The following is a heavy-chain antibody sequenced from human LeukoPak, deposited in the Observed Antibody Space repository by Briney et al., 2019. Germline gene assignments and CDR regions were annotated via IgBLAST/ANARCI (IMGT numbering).Heavy chain of an antibody. CDR2: IYYTGST. CDR1: GGSINNYY. V-gene: IGHV4-59*08. D-gene: IGHD3-16*01. Sequence: GSLRLSCTVSGGSINNYYWSWVRQPPGAGLEWLAYIYYTGSTNYNPSLKTRLTISVDTSKNQFSLRLNSVTAADTAVYYCARFSQYYDSPTHYLDYWGQGILVTVSS. CDR3: ARFSQYYDSPTHYLDY. J-gene: IGHJ4*02.